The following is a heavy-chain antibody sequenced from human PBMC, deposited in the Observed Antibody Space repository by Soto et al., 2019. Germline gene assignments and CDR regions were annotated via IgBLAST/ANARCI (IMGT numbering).Heavy chain of an antibody. CDR1: GFTFRSYA. CDR2: LLRSGSST. CDR3: AKDAVSGDGVWLLDS. J-gene: IGHJ5*02. V-gene: IGHV3-23*01. Sequence: PGGSLRLSCAASGFTFRSYAMSWARQAPGKGLEWVSSLLRSGSSTYYADSVKGRFTISSDISANSLYLQMDSLRAEDTAVYYCAKDAVSGDGVWLLDSWGQGTLVTVSS. D-gene: IGHD4-17*01.